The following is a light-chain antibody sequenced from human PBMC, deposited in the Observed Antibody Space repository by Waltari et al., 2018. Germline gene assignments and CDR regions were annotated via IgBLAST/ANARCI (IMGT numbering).Light chain of an antibody. V-gene: IGLV2-23*01. CDR2: EGS. CDR3: CSYAGSTTLV. Sequence: QSALTQPASVSGSPGQSITISCIGTSSDVGKYNLVSWYQQYPGKAPKLLIYEGSKRPSGVSNRFSGSKSGNTASLTISGLQAEDEADYHCCSYAGSTTLVFGGGTKLTVL. CDR1: SSDVGKYNL. J-gene: IGLJ2*01.